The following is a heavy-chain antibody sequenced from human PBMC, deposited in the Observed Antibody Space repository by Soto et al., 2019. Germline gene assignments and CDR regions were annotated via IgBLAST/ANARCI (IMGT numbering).Heavy chain of an antibody. J-gene: IGHJ6*02. CDR2: ISYDGNEK. CDR3: ANGPVVGANYKYYDMDV. Sequence: TGGSLRLSCAATGFAFSTYGMHWVRQAPGKGREWVAAISYDGNEKYYADSLQGRFTISRDNSKNTLYLQMDNLRAEDTAHYFCANGPVVGANYKYYDMDVWGRGTTVTVSS. CDR1: GFAFSTYG. D-gene: IGHD1-26*01. V-gene: IGHV3-30*18.